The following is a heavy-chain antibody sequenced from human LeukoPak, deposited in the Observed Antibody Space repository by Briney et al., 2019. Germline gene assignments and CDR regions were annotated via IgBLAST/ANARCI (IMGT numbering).Heavy chain of an antibody. D-gene: IGHD6-19*01. CDR1: GFTLCSYG. J-gene: IGHJ4*02. CDR2: ISSSGSTI. CDR3: ARVLRSGYSSGRGFDY. V-gene: IGHV3-48*04. Sequence: PGGSLSLSCAASGFTLCSYGMSWVRHAPGEGLEWVSYISSSGSTIYYADSAKGRSPISRDNPTNSLYLQMNSRRAEDTAVYYCARVLRSGYSSGRGFDYWGQGTLVTVSS.